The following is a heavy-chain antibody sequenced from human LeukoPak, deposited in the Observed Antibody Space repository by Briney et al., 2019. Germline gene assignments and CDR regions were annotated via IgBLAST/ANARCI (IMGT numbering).Heavy chain of an antibody. CDR1: GITFSNAW. V-gene: IGHV3-15*01. Sequence: GGSLRLSCAASGITFSNAWMSWVRQGPGKGLEWVGRIKSKNDGGTTGYAAPVKGRFIISRDDSKNTLYLQMNSLNTEDTAVYYCTTGPRDSDCFSTTCPRRGAAFDIWGQGTMVTVSS. CDR2: IKSKNDGGTT. CDR3: TTGPRDSDCFSTTCPRRGAAFDI. J-gene: IGHJ3*02. D-gene: IGHD2-2*01.